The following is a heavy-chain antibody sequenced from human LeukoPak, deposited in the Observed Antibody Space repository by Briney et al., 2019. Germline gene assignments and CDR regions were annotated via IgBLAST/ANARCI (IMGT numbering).Heavy chain of an antibody. CDR2: IYHSGST. Sequence: SETLSLTCTVSGYSISSGYYWGWIRQPPGKGLEWIGSIYHSGSTYYNPSLKSRVTISVDTSKNQFSLKLSSVTAADTAVYYCAAFSLWELASTSIFDYWGQGTLVTVSS. D-gene: IGHD1-26*01. V-gene: IGHV4-38-2*02. CDR3: AAFSLWELASTSIFDY. J-gene: IGHJ4*02. CDR1: GYSISSGYY.